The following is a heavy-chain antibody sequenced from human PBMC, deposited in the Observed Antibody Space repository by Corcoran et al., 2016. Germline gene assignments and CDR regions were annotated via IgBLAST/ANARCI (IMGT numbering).Heavy chain of an antibody. V-gene: IGHV3-30*18. CDR2: VSYDGSNK. CDR3: AKDLGAVSY. CDR1: GFTFSSYG. J-gene: IGHJ4*02. Sequence: QVQLVESGGGVVQPGRSLRLSCAASGFTFSSYGMHWVRQAPGKGLEWVAVVSYDGSNKYYADSVKGRFTISRYNSKNTVYLQMNSLRAEDTAVYYCAKDLGAVSYWGQGTLVIVSS. D-gene: IGHD3-16*01.